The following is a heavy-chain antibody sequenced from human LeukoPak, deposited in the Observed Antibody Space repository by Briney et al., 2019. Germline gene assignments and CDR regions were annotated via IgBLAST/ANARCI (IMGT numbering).Heavy chain of an antibody. V-gene: IGHV3-11*04. CDR1: GFTFSDYY. Sequence: GGSLRLSCAASGFTFSDYYMSWIRQAPGKGLEWVSYISGSGSTIYYADSVKGRFTISRDNAKNSLYLQMNSLRAEDTAVYYCARDPGQWLVLRNDAFDIWGQGTMVTVSS. D-gene: IGHD6-19*01. CDR3: ARDPGQWLVLRNDAFDI. J-gene: IGHJ3*02. CDR2: ISGSGSTI.